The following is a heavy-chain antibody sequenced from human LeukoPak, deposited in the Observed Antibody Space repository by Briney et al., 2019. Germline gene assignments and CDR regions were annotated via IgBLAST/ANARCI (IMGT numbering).Heavy chain of an antibody. CDR1: GSVFSYHG. Sequence: GGSLRLSCAASGSVFSYHGMHWVRQAPGKGLEWVAAIWSDGTNTNYADSVKGRFTISRDISKNTLYLQLNSLRAEDTAVYYCARDPARSFDIWGQGTMVTVSS. J-gene: IGHJ3*02. CDR3: ARDPARSFDI. D-gene: IGHD4-17*01. V-gene: IGHV3-33*01. CDR2: IWSDGTNT.